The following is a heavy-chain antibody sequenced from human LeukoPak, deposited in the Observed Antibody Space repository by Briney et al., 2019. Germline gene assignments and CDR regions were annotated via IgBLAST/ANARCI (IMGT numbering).Heavy chain of an antibody. D-gene: IGHD3-10*01. J-gene: IGHJ6*02. CDR2: ISAYNGDT. CDR1: GYTFTSYR. Sequence: ASVKVSCKPSGYTFTSYRISWVRPAPGQGLEWMGWISAYNGDTNYAQNFQGRVTMTTDTSTSTAYMELRSLRSDDTAVYYCTRGKDGSGSRPLLYYYYGMDVWGQGTTVTVSS. CDR3: TRGKDGSGSRPLLYYYYGMDV. V-gene: IGHV1-18*01.